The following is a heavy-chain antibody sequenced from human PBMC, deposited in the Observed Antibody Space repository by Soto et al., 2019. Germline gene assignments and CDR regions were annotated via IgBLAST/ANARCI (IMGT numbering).Heavy chain of an antibody. CDR3: ARYRDTAMDYVRYGLDV. V-gene: IGHV1-69*01. Sequence: QVQLVQSGAEVKKPGSSVKVSCKASGGTFSSYAISWVRQAPGQGLEWMGGIIPIVGTANYAQKVQGRVTITADETTRTAYVELSRLRSADTAVYYCARYRDTAMDYVRYGLDVWGQGTTVTVSS. J-gene: IGHJ6*02. CDR2: IIPIVGTA. CDR1: GGTFSSYA. D-gene: IGHD5-18*01.